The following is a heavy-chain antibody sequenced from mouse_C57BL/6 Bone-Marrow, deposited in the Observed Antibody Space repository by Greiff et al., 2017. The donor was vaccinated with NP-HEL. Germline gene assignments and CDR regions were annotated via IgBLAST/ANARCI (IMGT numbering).Heavy chain of an antibody. J-gene: IGHJ2*01. Sequence: VQLVESGGGLVKPGGSLKLSCAASGFTFSSYAMSWVRQTPEKRLEWVATISDGGSYTYYPDNVKGRFTISRDNAKNNLYLQMSHLKSEDTAMYYCAREYYVDYWGQGTTLTVSS. CDR2: ISDGGSYT. CDR1: GFTFSSYA. V-gene: IGHV5-4*01. CDR3: AREYYVDY.